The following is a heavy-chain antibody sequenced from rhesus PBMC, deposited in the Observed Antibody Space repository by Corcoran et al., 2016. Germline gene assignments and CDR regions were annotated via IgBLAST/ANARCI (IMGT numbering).Heavy chain of an antibody. CDR2: ISFSGST. J-gene: IGHJ4*01. Sequence: QVQLQESGPGLVKPSETLSLTCAVSGGSISSSYYSWVWIRQAPGKGLEWIGYISFSGSTSYNPSLKSRVTISRDTSKNQFSLKLYSVTAADTAVYYCARLGGPGDYFDYWGQGVLVTVSS. CDR1: GGSISSSYYS. CDR3: ARLGGPGDYFDY. D-gene: IGHD5-42*01. V-gene: IGHV4-122*02.